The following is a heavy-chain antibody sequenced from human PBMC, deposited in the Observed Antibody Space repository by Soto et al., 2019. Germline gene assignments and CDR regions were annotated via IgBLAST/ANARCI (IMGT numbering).Heavy chain of an antibody. CDR1: GGTFSTYT. CDR3: ARGLECRGYCLDKPTWFAP. J-gene: IGHJ5*02. V-gene: IGHV1-69*06. CDR2: IIPIFGTP. Sequence: AVKVSCKASGGTFSTYTFSWVRQAPGQGLEWMGRIIPIFGTPYYAQKFQGRVTITADKSTSTVYMELSSLRSDDTAVYFCARGLECRGYCLDKPTWFAPWGQGTLVTVSS. D-gene: IGHD2-15*01.